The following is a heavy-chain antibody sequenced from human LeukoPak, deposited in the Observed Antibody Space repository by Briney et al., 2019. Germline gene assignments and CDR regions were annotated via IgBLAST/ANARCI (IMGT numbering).Heavy chain of an antibody. J-gene: IGHJ4*02. CDR3: ARESGSGEPFDY. Sequence: SETLSLTCTVSGGSISSGDYYWSWIRQPPGKGLEWIGYIYYSGSTYYNPSLKSRVTISVDTSKNQFSLKLSSVTAADTAVYYCARESGSGEPFDYWGQGTLVTVSS. V-gene: IGHV4-30-4*01. CDR1: GGSISSGDYY. CDR2: IYYSGST. D-gene: IGHD3-10*01.